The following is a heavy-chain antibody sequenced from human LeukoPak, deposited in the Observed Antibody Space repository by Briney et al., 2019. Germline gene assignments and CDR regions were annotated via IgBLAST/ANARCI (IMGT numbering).Heavy chain of an antibody. CDR3: ARVIYDSSGYPHLD. D-gene: IGHD3-22*01. Sequence: SETLSLTCTVSGGSISSGDYYWSWIRQPPGKGLEWIGYIYYSGSTYYNPSLKSRVTISVDTSKNQFSLELSSVTAADTAVYYCARVIYDSSGYPHLDWGQGTLVTVSS. CDR1: GGSISSGDYY. J-gene: IGHJ4*02. V-gene: IGHV4-30-4*01. CDR2: IYYSGST.